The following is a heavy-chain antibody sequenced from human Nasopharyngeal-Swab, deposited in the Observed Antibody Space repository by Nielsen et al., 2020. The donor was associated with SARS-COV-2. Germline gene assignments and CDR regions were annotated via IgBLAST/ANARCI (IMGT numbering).Heavy chain of an antibody. CDR3: ARGSSDWNGIDY. D-gene: IGHD6-19*01. Sequence: WIRQPPGKGLVGVSRIDIAGTVTSYADSLKGRFTISRDNAKNTLYLQMNSLRVEDTAIYYYARGSSDWNGIDYWGQGTLVTVSS. V-gene: IGHV3-74*03. J-gene: IGHJ4*02. CDR2: IDIAGTVT.